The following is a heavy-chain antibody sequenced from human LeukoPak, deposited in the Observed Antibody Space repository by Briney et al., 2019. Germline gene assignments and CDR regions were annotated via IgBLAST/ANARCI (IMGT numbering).Heavy chain of an antibody. CDR1: GFSFSDYY. D-gene: IGHD4-17*01. CDR3: ARVGNGDYRYYFYMDV. CDR2: ISSGGDTI. V-gene: IGHV3-11*01. Sequence: GGSLRLSCAASGFSFSDYYMTWIRQAPGKGLEWVSYISSGGDTIYYADSVKGRFTISRDNAKNSLYLQMNSLRAEDTAVYYCARVGNGDYRYYFYMDVWGKGTTVTVSS. J-gene: IGHJ6*03.